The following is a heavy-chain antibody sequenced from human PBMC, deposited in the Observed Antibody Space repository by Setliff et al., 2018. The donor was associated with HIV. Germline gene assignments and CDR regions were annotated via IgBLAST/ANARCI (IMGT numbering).Heavy chain of an antibody. CDR3: ARGRATYHASDI. CDR2: IIPISGRT. CDR1: GGTFSSYA. V-gene: IGHV1-69*13. Sequence: SVKVSCKASGGTFSSYAFSWVRQAPGQGLEWMGGIIPISGRTNYAQKFQGRVSITADESTSTTYMELSSLRSDDTAVYYCARGRATYHASDIWGQGTMVTVSS. J-gene: IGHJ3*02.